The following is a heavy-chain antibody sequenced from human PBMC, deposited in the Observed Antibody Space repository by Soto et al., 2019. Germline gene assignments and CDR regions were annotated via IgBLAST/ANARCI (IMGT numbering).Heavy chain of an antibody. CDR3: ARDEYYDSSGYLLRPRIGAFDI. D-gene: IGHD3-22*01. J-gene: IGHJ3*02. CDR2: ISGSGGST. Sequence: PGGSLRLSCAASGFTFSSYAMSWVRQAPGKGLERVSAISGSGGSTYYADSVKGRFTISRDNSKNTLYLQMNSLRAEDTAVYYCARDEYYDSSGYLLRPRIGAFDIWGQGTMVTVSS. CDR1: GFTFSSYA. V-gene: IGHV3-23*01.